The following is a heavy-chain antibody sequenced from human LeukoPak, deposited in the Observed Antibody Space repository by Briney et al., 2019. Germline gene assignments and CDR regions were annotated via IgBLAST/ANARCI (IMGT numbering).Heavy chain of an antibody. Sequence: ASVKVSCKVSGYTFTDYYMHWVQQAPGKGLEWMGLVDPEDGETIYAEKFQGRVTITADTSTDTAYMELSSLRSEDTAVYYCAKDLRFLEWFFDYWGQGTLVTVSS. CDR2: VDPEDGET. J-gene: IGHJ4*02. D-gene: IGHD3-3*01. CDR3: AKDLRFLEWFFDY. V-gene: IGHV1-69-2*01. CDR1: GYTFTDYY.